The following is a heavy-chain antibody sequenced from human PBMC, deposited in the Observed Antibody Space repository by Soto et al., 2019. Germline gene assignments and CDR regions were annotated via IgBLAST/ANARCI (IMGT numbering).Heavy chain of an antibody. J-gene: IGHJ6*02. Sequence: QVQVVQSGVEVRRPGSSVKVSCKASGDTFKNCVISWVRQAPGQGLEWMGGIIPLFGTTDFAQRSQGSLTITTDESTTTAYMELSRMRSDDTATYYRAAELGCGKVSVVWGQGTTVIVSS. CDR2: IIPLFGTT. D-gene: IGHD7-27*01. CDR1: GDTFKNCV. CDR3: AAELGCGKVSVV. V-gene: IGHV1-69*01.